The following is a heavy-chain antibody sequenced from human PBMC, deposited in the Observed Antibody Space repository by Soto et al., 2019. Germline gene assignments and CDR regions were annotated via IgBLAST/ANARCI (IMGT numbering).Heavy chain of an antibody. CDR2: SRDKPQGYST. D-gene: IGHD3-22*01. V-gene: IGHV3-72*01. CDR3: VRATFFSDSSGYTRCLDY. CDR1: GFTLGDHY. J-gene: IGHJ4*02. Sequence: GGSLRLSCAGSGFTLGDHYIDWVRQAPGKGLEWVGRSRDKPQGYSTTYAASVKGRFTTSRDESKNSAYLQMNSLKTEDTAVYYCVRATFFSDSSGYTRCLDYWGQGTLVTVSS.